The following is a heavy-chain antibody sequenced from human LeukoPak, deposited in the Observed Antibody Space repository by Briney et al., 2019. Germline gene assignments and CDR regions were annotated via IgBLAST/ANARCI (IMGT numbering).Heavy chain of an antibody. V-gene: IGHV1-18*01. D-gene: IGHD6-13*01. CDR1: GYTFTNYG. Sequence: GVSVKVSCKTSGYTFTNYGISWVRQAPGLGLEWMGWINSYNGNTNYAQKVQGRVTMTTDTSTSTAYMELRSLRFDDTAVYYCARDQSVRLLQTSSTYFNHVFAIWGQGSMVTVSS. CDR3: ARDQSVRLLQTSSTYFNHVFAI. J-gene: IGHJ3*02. CDR2: INSYNGNT.